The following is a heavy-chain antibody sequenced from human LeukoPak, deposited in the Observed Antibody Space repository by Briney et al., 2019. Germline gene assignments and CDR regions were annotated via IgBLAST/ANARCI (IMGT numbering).Heavy chain of an antibody. CDR1: GFTFSSYW. CDR2: IKQDGSEK. CDR3: AKVFQDDILTGYYYFDY. J-gene: IGHJ4*02. V-gene: IGHV3-7*01. Sequence: PGGSLRLSCAASGFTFSSYWMSWVRQAPGKGLEWVANIKQDGSEKYYVDSVKGRFTISRDNSKSTLYLQMNSLRAEDTAVYYCAKVFQDDILTGYYYFDYWGQGTLVTVSS. D-gene: IGHD3-9*01.